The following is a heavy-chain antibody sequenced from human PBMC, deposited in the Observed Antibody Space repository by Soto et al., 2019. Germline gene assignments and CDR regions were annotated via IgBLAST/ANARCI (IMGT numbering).Heavy chain of an antibody. CDR1: GGTFNKYG. V-gene: IGHV1-69*13. Sequence: ASVKVSCKASGGTFNKYGIDWVRQAPGQGLEWMGGIIPLFGTANYAQKFQGRVTISADEVTSTVYMELRSLRSEDTGVYYCARQFDYDTSGYYYAYWGQGALVTVSS. CDR2: IIPLFGTA. D-gene: IGHD3-22*01. CDR3: ARQFDYDTSGYYYAY. J-gene: IGHJ4*02.